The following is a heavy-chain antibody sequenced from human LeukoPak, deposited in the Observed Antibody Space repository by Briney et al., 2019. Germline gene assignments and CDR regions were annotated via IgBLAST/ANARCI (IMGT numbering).Heavy chain of an antibody. D-gene: IGHD3-22*01. CDR3: ARDVYDSSGYYLLGDN. J-gene: IGHJ4*02. V-gene: IGHV4-59*01. Sequence: SETLSLTCTVSGGSLSDFYWCWIRQPLGKGLGWLAYVYSSGSTNYNPSLKSRVTISVDTSKKKFSLKERSVTAADTAVYYCARDVYDSSGYYLLGDNWGQGTLVTVSS. CDR2: VYSSGST. CDR1: GGSLSDFY.